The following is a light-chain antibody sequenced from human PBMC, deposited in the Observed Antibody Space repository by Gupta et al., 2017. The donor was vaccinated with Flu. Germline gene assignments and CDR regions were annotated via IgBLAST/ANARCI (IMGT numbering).Light chain of an antibody. CDR2: DNN. V-gene: IGLV3-19*01. J-gene: IGLJ2*01. CDR3: YSRDSTDNNQSV. Sequence: QTVRTTCQADSLRNSYASWYQQKPGQAPALVLYDNNIRHSAIPARCFFSSSGTTASFTITGAQAEEEADYYYYSRDSTDNNQSVFGGGTKLTVL. CDR1: SLRNSY.